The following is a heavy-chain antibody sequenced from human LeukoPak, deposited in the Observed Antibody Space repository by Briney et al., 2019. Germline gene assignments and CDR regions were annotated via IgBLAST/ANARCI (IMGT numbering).Heavy chain of an antibody. Sequence: PGGSLRLSCAASGFIVSDYNMNWVRQAPGKGLEWVSFIDISGTYITYADSVKGRFTIFRDNAKNSLYLQMNGLRAEDTAVYYCARDLSATARAYDYWGQGTLVTVSS. CDR2: IDISGTYI. CDR3: ARDLSATARAYDY. V-gene: IGHV3-21*01. D-gene: IGHD1-26*01. J-gene: IGHJ4*01. CDR1: GFIVSDYN.